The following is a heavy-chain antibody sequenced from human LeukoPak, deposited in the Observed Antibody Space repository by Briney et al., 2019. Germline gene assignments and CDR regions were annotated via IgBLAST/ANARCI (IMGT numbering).Heavy chain of an antibody. Sequence: SETLSLTCAVYGGSFSGYYWSWIRQPPGKGLEWIGEINHSGSTNYNPSLKSRVTISVDTSKNQFSLKLSSVTAADTAVYYCARGPGGFWSGHYLDYWGQGTLVTVSS. V-gene: IGHV4-34*01. CDR1: GGSFSGYY. D-gene: IGHD3-3*01. CDR2: INHSGST. CDR3: ARGPGGFWSGHYLDY. J-gene: IGHJ4*02.